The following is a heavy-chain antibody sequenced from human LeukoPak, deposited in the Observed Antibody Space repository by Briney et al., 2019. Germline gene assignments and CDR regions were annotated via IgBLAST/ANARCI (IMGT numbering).Heavy chain of an antibody. CDR3: ARERYCTTSACYVGVPFDY. Sequence: GGSLRLSCAASGFTFSTYYMTWVRQAPGKGLEWEAGVKQDGSENYYVDSVKGRFTISRDNSQNSLYLQMNSLRAEDTAVYFCARERYCTTSACYVGVPFDYWGQGTLVTVSS. D-gene: IGHD2-8*01. CDR2: VKQDGSEN. J-gene: IGHJ4*02. CDR1: GFTFSTYY. V-gene: IGHV3-7*01.